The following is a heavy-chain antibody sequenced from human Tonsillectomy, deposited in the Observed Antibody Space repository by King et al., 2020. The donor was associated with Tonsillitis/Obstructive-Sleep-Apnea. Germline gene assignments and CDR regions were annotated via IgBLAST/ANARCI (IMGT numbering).Heavy chain of an antibody. CDR1: GFTFSSYA. V-gene: IGHV3-64D*06. Sequence: VQLVESGGGLVQPGGSLRLSCSASGFTFSSYAVHWVRQAPGKGLEYVSAISSNGGSTYYADSVKDRFTISRDNSKNTLYLQMSSLRPEETAVYYCVKHLPPHYDILTSYYTLEAEYWGQGTLVTVSS. CDR3: VKHLPPHYDILTSYYTLEAEY. J-gene: IGHJ4*02. D-gene: IGHD3-9*01. CDR2: ISSNGGST.